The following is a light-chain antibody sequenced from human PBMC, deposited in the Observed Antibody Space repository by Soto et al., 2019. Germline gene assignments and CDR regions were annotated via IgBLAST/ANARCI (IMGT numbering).Light chain of an antibody. CDR3: QQYNNWPRT. CDR1: QSVSNN. V-gene: IGKV3D-15*01. CDR2: GAS. J-gene: IGKJ5*01. Sequence: EIVLTQSPGTLSLSPGERATLSCRASQSVSNNYLAWYQQKPGQAPRLLIFGASIRSAGIPDRFSGSGSGTEFPLTITSLQSEDFAVYSCQQYNNWPRTFGQGTRLEI.